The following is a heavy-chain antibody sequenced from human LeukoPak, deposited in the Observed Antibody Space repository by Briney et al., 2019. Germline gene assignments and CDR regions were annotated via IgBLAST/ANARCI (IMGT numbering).Heavy chain of an antibody. J-gene: IGHJ4*02. D-gene: IGHD6-19*01. CDR3: AKDGSGWYKFDY. V-gene: IGHV3-48*03. CDR1: GFTFSSYE. Sequence: GSLRLSCAASGFTFSSYEMNWVRQAPGKGLEWVSYISSSGSTIYYADSVKGRFTISRDNSKNTLYLQMNSLRAGDTAVYYCAKDGSGWYKFDYWGQGTLVTVSS. CDR2: ISSSGSTI.